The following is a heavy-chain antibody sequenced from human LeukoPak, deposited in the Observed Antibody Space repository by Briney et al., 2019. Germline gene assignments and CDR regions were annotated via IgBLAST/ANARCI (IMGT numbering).Heavy chain of an antibody. J-gene: IGHJ4*02. Sequence: GGSLRLSCAASGFTFSSYGMHWVRQAPGKGLEWVSTFSGSGGNTYYADSVRGRITISRDNSRNTLYLQMNSLRAEDSALYFCAKGTLGSCSGAKCYEFDNWGQGTLVTVSS. CDR3: AKGTLGSCSGAKCYEFDN. D-gene: IGHD2-8*02. CDR2: FSGSGGNT. V-gene: IGHV3-23*01. CDR1: GFTFSSYG.